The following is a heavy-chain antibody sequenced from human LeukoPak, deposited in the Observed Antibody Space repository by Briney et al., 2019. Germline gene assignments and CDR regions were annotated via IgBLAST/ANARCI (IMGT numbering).Heavy chain of an antibody. CDR3: ARSTTVVAFNWFDL. Sequence: GESLNISCKGSGYSFTNYWIGWVRQMPAKGLEWMGIIYPGDSDTRHSPSFQCQVTISPDKSINTAYLQWSSLKASDTAMYYCARSTTVVAFNWFDLWGQGTLVTVSS. CDR1: GYSFTNYW. V-gene: IGHV5-51*01. J-gene: IGHJ5*02. CDR2: IYPGDSDT. D-gene: IGHD4-23*01.